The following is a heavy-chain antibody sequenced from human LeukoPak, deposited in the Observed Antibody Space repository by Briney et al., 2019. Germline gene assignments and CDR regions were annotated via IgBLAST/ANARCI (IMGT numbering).Heavy chain of an antibody. J-gene: IGHJ4*02. Sequence: SETLSLACAVYGGSFSGYYWSWIRQPPGKGLEWIGEINHSGSTNYNPSLKSRVTISIDTSKNQFSLKLSSVTAADTAVYYCARVGIAAAGPFDYWGQGTLVTVSS. CDR3: ARVGIAAAGPFDY. CDR2: INHSGST. V-gene: IGHV4-34*01. D-gene: IGHD6-13*01. CDR1: GGSFSGYY.